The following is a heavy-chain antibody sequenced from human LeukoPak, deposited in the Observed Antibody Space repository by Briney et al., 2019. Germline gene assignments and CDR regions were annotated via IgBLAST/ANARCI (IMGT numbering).Heavy chain of an antibody. CDR2: ISSSSSAI. CDR3: AKPITAYVALFYFDY. J-gene: IGHJ4*02. CDR1: GFTFSTYT. V-gene: IGHV3-48*01. D-gene: IGHD3-16*01. Sequence: PGGSLRLSCAASGFTFSTYTMNWVRQAPGKGLEWLSYISSSSSAIYYADSVKGRFTISRDNAKNTLYLQMNSLRAEDTAVYYCAKPITAYVALFYFDYWGQGTLVTVSS.